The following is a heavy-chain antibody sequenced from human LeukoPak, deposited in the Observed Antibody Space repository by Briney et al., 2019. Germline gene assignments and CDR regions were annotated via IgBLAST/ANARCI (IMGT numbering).Heavy chain of an antibody. V-gene: IGHV1-2*02. CDR3: ARHVVGYYDSSGYSGFDY. J-gene: IGHJ4*02. Sequence: ASVKVSCKASGYTFIGYYLHWVRQAPGQGLEWMGWINPNSGGTNYAQKFQGRVTMTRDTSISTAYMEPSRLRSDDTAVYYCARHVVGYYDSSGYSGFDYWGQGTLVTVSS. CDR1: GYTFIGYY. D-gene: IGHD3-22*01. CDR2: INPNSGGT.